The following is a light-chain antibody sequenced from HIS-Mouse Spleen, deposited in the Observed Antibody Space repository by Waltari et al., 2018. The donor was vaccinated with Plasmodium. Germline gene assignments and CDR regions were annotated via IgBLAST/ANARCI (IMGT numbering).Light chain of an antibody. CDR1: QGVSNN. CDR3: QKYNSAMYT. CDR2: AAS. Sequence: DIQMTQSPSTLSASVGERATITCRASQGVSNNLAWYQQKPGKVPKLLIYAASTLESGVPSRFSGSGSGTEFTRTISSLQPEDVATYYCQKYNSAMYTFGQGTKLEIK. J-gene: IGKJ2*01. V-gene: IGKV1-27*01.